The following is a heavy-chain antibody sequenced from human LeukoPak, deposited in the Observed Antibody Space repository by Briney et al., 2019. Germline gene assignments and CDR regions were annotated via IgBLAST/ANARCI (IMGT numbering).Heavy chain of an antibody. Sequence: PSETLSLTCTVSGGSISSSSYYWGWIRQPPGKGLEWIGSIYYSGSTYYNPSLKSRVTISVDTSKNQFSLKLSSVTAADTAVYYCARLHYYDSSGSSGLDYWGQGTLVTVSS. D-gene: IGHD3-22*01. V-gene: IGHV4-39*07. J-gene: IGHJ4*02. CDR1: GGSISSSSYY. CDR3: ARLHYYDSSGSSGLDY. CDR2: IYYSGST.